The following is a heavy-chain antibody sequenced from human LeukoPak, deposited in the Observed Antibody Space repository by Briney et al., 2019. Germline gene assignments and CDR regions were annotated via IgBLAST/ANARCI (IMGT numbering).Heavy chain of an antibody. CDR1: GGSISSSNYY. CDR3: ASPPYYDILTGYFRTEDY. D-gene: IGHD3-9*01. CDR2: FYYSGST. Sequence: SETLSLTCTVSGGSISSSNYYWVWIRQSPGRGLEWIGSFYYSGSTYYNPSLESRVTISVDTPKNHFSLKLSSVTAADTAVYYCASPPYYDILTGYFRTEDYWGQGTLVTVSS. V-gene: IGHV4-39*01. J-gene: IGHJ4*02.